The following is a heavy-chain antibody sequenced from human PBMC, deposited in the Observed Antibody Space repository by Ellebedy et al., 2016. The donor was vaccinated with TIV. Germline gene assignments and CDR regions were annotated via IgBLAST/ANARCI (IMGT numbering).Heavy chain of an antibody. CDR2: ISYDGSNK. V-gene: IGHV3-30-3*01. CDR1: GFTFSSYA. D-gene: IGHD2-15*01. Sequence: GESLKISXAASGFTFSSYAMHWVRQAPGKGLEWVAVISYDGSNKYYADSVKGRFTISRDNSKNTLYLQMNSLRAEDTAVYYCARAGIVVVAATPAALDYWGQGTLVTVSS. CDR3: ARAGIVVVAATPAALDY. J-gene: IGHJ4*02.